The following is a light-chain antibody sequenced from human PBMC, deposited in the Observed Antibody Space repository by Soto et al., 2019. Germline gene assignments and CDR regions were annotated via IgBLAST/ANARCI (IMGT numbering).Light chain of an antibody. J-gene: IGLJ2*01. CDR1: SSDVGGYNY. CDR3: SSYTSSIVV. CDR2: DVS. V-gene: IGLV2-14*01. Sequence: QSALTQPASVSGSPGQSITISCTGTSSDVGGYNYVSWYQQHPGKAPKLMIYDVSNRPSGVSNRFSGSKSGNTASLTISGLQVEDEADYYCSSYTSSIVVFGGGTKVTVL.